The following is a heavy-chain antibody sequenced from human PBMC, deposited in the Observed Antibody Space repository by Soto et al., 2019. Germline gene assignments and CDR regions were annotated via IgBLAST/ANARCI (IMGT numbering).Heavy chain of an antibody. CDR1: GGTFSSYA. J-gene: IGHJ5*02. V-gene: IGHV1-69*01. CDR2: IIPIFGTA. CDR3: ARSDYRPEYSSLYWFDP. Sequence: QVQLVQSGAEVKKPGSSVKVSCKASGGTFSSYAISWVRQAPGQGLEWMGGIIPIFGTANYAQKFQGRVTITADESTSTAYMELSSLRSEVTAVSYCARSDYRPEYSSLYWFDPWGQGTLVTVSS. D-gene: IGHD6-6*01.